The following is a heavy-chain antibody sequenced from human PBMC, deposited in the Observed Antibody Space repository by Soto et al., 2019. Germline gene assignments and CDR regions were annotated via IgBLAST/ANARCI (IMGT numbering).Heavy chain of an antibody. CDR1: GYTFTGHY. CDR3: ARDRSYCRGTGCDRSGLDV. D-gene: IGHD2-2*02. Sequence: ASEEVSCKASGYTFTGHYMHRVRQAPGQGREWMGWINPNNGGTNYAQKFQGCVTMTSDKSIRTAYMVLSRLRSDDTAVYYCARDRSYCRGTGCDRSGLDVWGQGTTVTVS. CDR2: INPNNGGT. J-gene: IGHJ6*02. V-gene: IGHV1-2*04.